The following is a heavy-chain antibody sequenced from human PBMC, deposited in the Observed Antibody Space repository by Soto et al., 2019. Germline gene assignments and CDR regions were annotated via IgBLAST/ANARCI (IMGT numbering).Heavy chain of an antibody. Sequence: EVQLVESGGGLVQPGGSLRLSCAASGFTVSGNYMSWVRQAPGQGLEWVSVIYAAGSTYYIDSVNGRFTISGDNSRNTLFLPMNSLRAEDTAVYYCASDIFKTGATGVFDIWGQGTRVTVSS. D-gene: IGHD1-1*01. CDR2: IYAAGST. J-gene: IGHJ3*02. CDR3: ASDIFKTGATGVFDI. CDR1: GFTVSGNY. V-gene: IGHV3-66*01.